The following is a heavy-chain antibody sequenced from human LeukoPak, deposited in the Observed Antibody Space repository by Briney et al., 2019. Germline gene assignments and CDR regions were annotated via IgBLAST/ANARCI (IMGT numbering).Heavy chain of an antibody. V-gene: IGHV1-2*02. D-gene: IGHD6-6*01. J-gene: IGHJ4*02. CDR1: GYTFTSYG. CDR2: INPNSGGT. CDR3: ARASSIAARPVDY. Sequence: ASVKVSCKASGYTFTSYGISWVRQAPGQGLEWMGWINPNSGGTNYAQKFQGRVTMTRDTSISTAYMELSRLRSDDTAVYYCARASSIAARPVDYWGQGTLVTVSS.